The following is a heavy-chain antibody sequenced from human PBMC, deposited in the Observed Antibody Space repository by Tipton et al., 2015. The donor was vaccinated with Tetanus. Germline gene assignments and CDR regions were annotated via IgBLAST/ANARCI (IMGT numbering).Heavy chain of an antibody. Sequence: TLSLTCTVSGVSMIDSYWNWIRQPAGKGLEWIGRIYSSGTTNYDPSLRGRVTMSIDTSKNRFSLKLSSVTAADTAVYYCARDPAVLRFLEWLPDWYFALWGRGTLVTVSS. J-gene: IGHJ2*01. CDR1: GVSMIDSY. D-gene: IGHD3-3*01. V-gene: IGHV4-4*07. CDR2: IYSSGTT. CDR3: ARDPAVLRFLEWLPDWYFAL.